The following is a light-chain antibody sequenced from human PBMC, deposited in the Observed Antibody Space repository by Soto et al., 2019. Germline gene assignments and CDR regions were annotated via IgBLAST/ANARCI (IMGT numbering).Light chain of an antibody. CDR1: QSISSY. CDR3: QQSYSTPWT. CDR2: AAS. J-gene: IGKJ1*01. Sequence: DIQMTQSPSSLSASVGDRVNITCRASQSISSYLNWYQQKPGKAPKLLIYAASSLQSGVPSRFSGSGAGTDFTLTISSLQPEDFATYYCQQSYSTPWTCGQGTKVDIK. V-gene: IGKV1-39*01.